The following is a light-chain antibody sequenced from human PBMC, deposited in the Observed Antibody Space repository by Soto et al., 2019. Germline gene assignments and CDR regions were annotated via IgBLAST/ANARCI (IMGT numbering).Light chain of an antibody. CDR1: QSVLYSSNNKNY. CDR3: QQYYSTPLT. CDR2: WAS. V-gene: IGKV4-1*01. J-gene: IGKJ1*01. Sequence: DIVVTQSPASLAVSLGERATINCKSSQSVLYSSNNKNYLAWYQQKPGQPHKLLIYWASTRESGVPDRFSVSGSVTDFTLTISSLQAEDVAVYYCQQYYSTPLTFGQGTKVEIK.